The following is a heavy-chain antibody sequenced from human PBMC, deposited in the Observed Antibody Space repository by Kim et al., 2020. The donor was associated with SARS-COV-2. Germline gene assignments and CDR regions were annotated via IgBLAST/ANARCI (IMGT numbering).Heavy chain of an antibody. CDR3: AKMVIMDGYNYFYYYAM. Sequence: GGSLRLSCVASGFTFDTYAMSWVRQAPGKGLEWVSVISGGAVNKFYADSVRGRFTISRDNSNNMLYFQMNSLSDEDTALYYCAKMVIMDGYNYFYYYAM. J-gene: IGHJ6*01. CDR2: ISGGAVNK. V-gene: IGHV3-23*01. CDR1: GFTFDTYA. D-gene: IGHD2-21*01.